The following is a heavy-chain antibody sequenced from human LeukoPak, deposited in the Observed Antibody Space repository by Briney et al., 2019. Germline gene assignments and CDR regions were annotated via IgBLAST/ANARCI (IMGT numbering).Heavy chain of an antibody. CDR3: ARRFLYCSSTGCHLQPADY. D-gene: IGHD2-2*01. Sequence: SETLSLTCTVSGGSISSSSYYWAWIRQPPGKGLEWFGSIYYSGTTYYNPSLKSRVTISVDTSKNQFSLKLNSVTAADTAVYYGARRFLYCSSTGCHLQPADYWGQGTLVTVSS. CDR2: IYYSGTT. J-gene: IGHJ4*02. V-gene: IGHV4-39*01. CDR1: GGSISSSSYY.